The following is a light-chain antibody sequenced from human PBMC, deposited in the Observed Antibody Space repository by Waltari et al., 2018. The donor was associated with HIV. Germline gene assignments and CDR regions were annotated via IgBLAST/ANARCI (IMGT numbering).Light chain of an antibody. Sequence: QSALTQPASVSGSPGQSITISCTGPSRAVESSNLVSWYQQHPGKAPKLIIYEVTKRPSGVPNRFSGSKSGNTASLTISGLQTEDEADYYCCSYAGSRSVVFGGGTMLTVL. J-gene: IGLJ2*01. CDR1: SRAVESSNL. CDR2: EVT. CDR3: CSYAGSRSVV. V-gene: IGLV2-23*02.